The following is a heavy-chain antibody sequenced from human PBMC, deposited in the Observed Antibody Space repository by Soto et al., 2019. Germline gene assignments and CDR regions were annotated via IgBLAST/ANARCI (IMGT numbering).Heavy chain of an antibody. CDR3: ARFPARSRGVIEF. CDR1: GGSVSSGNYY. D-gene: IGHD3-10*01. J-gene: IGHJ4*02. V-gene: IGHV4-61*01. Sequence: QVQLQESGPGLVEPSETLSLTCTVSGGSVSSGNYYWSWIRQPPGKGLEWIGYNYYTGSTNYNPSLKSRVTISLDTSRNQFSLSLTSLTAADTAVYYCARFPARSRGVIEFWGQGTLVTVSP. CDR2: NYYTGST.